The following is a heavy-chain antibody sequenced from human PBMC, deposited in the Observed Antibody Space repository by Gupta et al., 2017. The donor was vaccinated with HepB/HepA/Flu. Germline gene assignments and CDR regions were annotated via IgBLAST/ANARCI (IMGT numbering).Heavy chain of an antibody. CDR3: ARHSSGWYDPLDY. CDR2: IYYSGST. D-gene: IGHD6-19*01. V-gene: IGHV4-39*01. Sequence: QLQLQESGPGLVKPSETLSLTCTVSGGSISSSSYYWGWIRQPPGKGREWIGSIYYSGSTYYNPSLKSRVTISVETAKKQCSLKLRSVTAADTAVYYCARHSSGWYDPLDYWGQGTLVTVSS. CDR1: GGSISSSSYY. J-gene: IGHJ4*02.